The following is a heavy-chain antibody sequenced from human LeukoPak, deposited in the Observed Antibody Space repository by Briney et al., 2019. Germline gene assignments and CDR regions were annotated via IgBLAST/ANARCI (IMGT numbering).Heavy chain of an antibody. CDR1: GYTFTGYY. V-gene: IGHV1-2*02. CDR3: ARDMGAYYYDSSNFDY. D-gene: IGHD3-22*01. CDR2: INPNSGGT. J-gene: IGHJ4*02. Sequence: ASVKVSCKASGYTFTGYYMHWVRQAPGQGLEWMGWINPNSGGTNYAQKFQGRVTMARDTSISTAYMELSWLRSDDTAVYYCARDMGAYYYDSSNFDYWGQGTLVTVSS.